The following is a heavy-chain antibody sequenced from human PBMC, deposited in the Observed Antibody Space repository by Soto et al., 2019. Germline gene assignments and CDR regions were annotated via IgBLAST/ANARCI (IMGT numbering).Heavy chain of an antibody. CDR1: GYTFTGYY. Sequence: ASVKVSCKASGYTFTGYYMHWLRQAPGQGLEWMGWINPNSGGTNYAQKFQGRVTMTRDTSISTAYMELSRLRSDDTAVYYCARGGYYDSSGYYYGNDYWGQGTLVTVSS. V-gene: IGHV1-2*02. J-gene: IGHJ4*02. CDR3: ARGGYYDSSGYYYGNDY. CDR2: INPNSGGT. D-gene: IGHD3-22*01.